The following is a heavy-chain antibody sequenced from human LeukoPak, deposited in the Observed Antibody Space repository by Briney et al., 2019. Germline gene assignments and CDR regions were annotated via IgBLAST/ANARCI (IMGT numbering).Heavy chain of an antibody. D-gene: IGHD4-23*01. J-gene: IGHJ4*02. CDR2: IVSDGSNT. CDR3: ARGRPHGNDY. Sequence: GGSLRLSCAASGFTFSNYNMNWVRQVPGKGLVWVSRIVSDGSNTNYADSVKGRFTISRDNAKNTLYLQMNSLRVEDTAVYYCARGRPHGNDYWGQGTLVTVSS. V-gene: IGHV3-74*01. CDR1: GFTFSNYN.